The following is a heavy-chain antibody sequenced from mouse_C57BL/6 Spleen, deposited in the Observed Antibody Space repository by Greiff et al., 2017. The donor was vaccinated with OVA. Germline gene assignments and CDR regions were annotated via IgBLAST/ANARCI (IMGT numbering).Heavy chain of an antibody. CDR3: ARVYDYNFDY. D-gene: IGHD2-4*01. CDR1: GYTFTSYW. Sequence: VQLQQPGAELVKPGASVKLSCKASGYTFTSYWMQWVKQRPGQGLEWIGEIDPSDSYTNYNQKFKGKATLTVDTSSSTAYMQLSSLTSEDSAVYYCARVYDYNFDYWGQGTTLTVSS. V-gene: IGHV1-50*01. J-gene: IGHJ2*01. CDR2: IDPSDSYT.